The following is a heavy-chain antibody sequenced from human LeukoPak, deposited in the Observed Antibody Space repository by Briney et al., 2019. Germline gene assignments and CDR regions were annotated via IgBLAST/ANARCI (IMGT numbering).Heavy chain of an antibody. V-gene: IGHV4-59*01. Sequence: PSETLFLTCRVSGGSISSFYWSWIRQPPGKGLEWIGYIFYSGSTKYSPSLKSRVTISVDTSKNQFSLNLTSVTAADTAVYYCARASVLLGMDVWGQGTTVTVSS. J-gene: IGHJ6*02. CDR2: IFYSGST. D-gene: IGHD3-10*01. CDR3: ARASVLLGMDV. CDR1: GGSISSFY.